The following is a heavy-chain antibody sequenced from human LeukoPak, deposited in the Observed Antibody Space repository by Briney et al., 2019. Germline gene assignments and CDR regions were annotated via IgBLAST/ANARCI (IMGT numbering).Heavy chain of an antibody. Sequence: GGSLRLSCAASGFTFSTYTMDWVRQAPGKGLEWVSSINSRGTYIYYADSVKGRFTISRDNAKNSLSLQMNSLRAEDTAVYYCARGEMATIFYWGQGTLVTVSS. CDR3: ARGEMATIFY. D-gene: IGHD5-24*01. CDR2: INSRGTYI. CDR1: GFTFSTYT. J-gene: IGHJ4*02. V-gene: IGHV3-21*01.